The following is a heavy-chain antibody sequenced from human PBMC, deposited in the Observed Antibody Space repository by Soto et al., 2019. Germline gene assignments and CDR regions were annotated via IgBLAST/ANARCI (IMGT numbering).Heavy chain of an antibody. D-gene: IGHD6-19*01. CDR1: GFTFSSYD. CDR2: IGTAGDT. V-gene: IGHV3-13*01. Sequence: EVQLVESGGGLVQPGGSLRLSCAASGFTFSSYDMHWVHQATGKGLEWVSAIGTAGDTYYPGSVKGRFTISRENAKNSLYLQMNSLRAGDTAVYYCARGVAVAGGIWFDPWGQGTLVTVSS. CDR3: ARGVAVAGGIWFDP. J-gene: IGHJ5*02.